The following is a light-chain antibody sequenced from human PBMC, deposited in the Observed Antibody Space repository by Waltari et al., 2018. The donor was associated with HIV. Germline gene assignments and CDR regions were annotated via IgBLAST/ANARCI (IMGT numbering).Light chain of an antibody. CDR2: EVS. CDR3: SSYTSSSTLRV. CDR1: SSDVGGYNY. J-gene: IGLJ3*02. V-gene: IGLV2-14*01. Sequence: QSALTQPASVSGSPGQSITISCTGTSSDVGGYNYVSWSQQHPGKAPKLMIYEVSNRPSGVANRLSGSKACNTASLTISGLQAEDEADYDCSSYTSSSTLRVFGGGTKLTV.